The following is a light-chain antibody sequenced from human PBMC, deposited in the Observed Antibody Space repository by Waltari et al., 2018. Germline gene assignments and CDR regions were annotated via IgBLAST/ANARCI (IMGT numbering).Light chain of an antibody. CDR2: AAS. V-gene: IGKV1-12*01. CDR3: QQQNSYPYT. CDR1: QGISKW. J-gene: IGKJ2*01. Sequence: DIQMTQSPSSLSASVGDRVTITCQASQGISKWLAWYQQKPGKAPNLLIYAASDLQHGVLSGFSGSGSVTYFTLSISSLQPEDFATYYCQQQNSYPYTFGQGTKVDVK.